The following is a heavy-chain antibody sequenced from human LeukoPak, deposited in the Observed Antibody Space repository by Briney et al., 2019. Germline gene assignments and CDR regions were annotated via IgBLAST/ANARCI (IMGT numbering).Heavy chain of an antibody. Sequence: GGTLRLSCAASGFTFDDYGMSWVRQAPGKGLEWVSGITWNGGSPGYADSVKGRFTISRDNAKNSLYLQMNSLRAEDTALYYCARESRYYYDSSGYYPVLGNPKYYYYYYYMDVWGKGTTVTVSS. CDR2: ITWNGGSP. CDR3: ARESRYYYDSSGYYPVLGNPKYYYYYYYMDV. D-gene: IGHD3-22*01. CDR1: GFTFDDYG. V-gene: IGHV3-20*04. J-gene: IGHJ6*03.